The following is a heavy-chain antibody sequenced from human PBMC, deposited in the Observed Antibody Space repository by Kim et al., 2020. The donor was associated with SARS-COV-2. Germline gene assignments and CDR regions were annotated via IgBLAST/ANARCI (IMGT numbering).Heavy chain of an antibody. CDR2: ISAYNGNT. Sequence: ASVKFSCKASGYTFTSYGISWVRQAPGQGLEWMGWISAYNGNTNYAQKLQGRVTMTTDTSTSTAYMELRSLRSDDTAVYYCAREGGDRPGLYYYYGMDVWGQGTTVTVSS. CDR1: GYTFTSYG. CDR3: AREGGDRPGLYYYYGMDV. J-gene: IGHJ6*02. D-gene: IGHD3-16*01. V-gene: IGHV1-18*01.